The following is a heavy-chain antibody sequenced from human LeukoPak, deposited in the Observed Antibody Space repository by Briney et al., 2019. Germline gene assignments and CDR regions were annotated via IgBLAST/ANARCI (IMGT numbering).Heavy chain of an antibody. J-gene: IGHJ4*02. CDR2: ISSSGSTI. D-gene: IGHD3-10*01. CDR3: AKDLGNSLTYYYGSGTYSASDY. V-gene: IGHV3-11*01. CDR1: GFTFSDYY. Sequence: GGSLRLSCAASGFTFSDYYMSWIRQAPGKGLEWVSYISSSGSTIYYADSVKGRFTISRDKSKNTLSLQMNSLRAEDTAVYYCAKDLGNSLTYYYGSGTYSASDYWGQGTLVTVSS.